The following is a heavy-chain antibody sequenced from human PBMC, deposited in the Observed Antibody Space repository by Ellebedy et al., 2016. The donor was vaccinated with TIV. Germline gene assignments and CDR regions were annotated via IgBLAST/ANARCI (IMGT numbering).Heavy chain of an antibody. J-gene: IGHJ6*02. CDR3: ARIQSLSYYYGMGV. CDR2: IYWDDDK. D-gene: IGHD5-18*01. V-gene: IGHV2-5*02. CDR1: GFSLRSDEVG. Sequence: SGPTLVKPTQTLTLTCTFSGFSLRSDEVGVGWIRQPPGKALEWLALIYWDDDKRYSPSLKSRLTISKDTSKSQVVLTMTNMDPVDTATYYCARIQSLSYYYGMGVWGQGTTVTVSS.